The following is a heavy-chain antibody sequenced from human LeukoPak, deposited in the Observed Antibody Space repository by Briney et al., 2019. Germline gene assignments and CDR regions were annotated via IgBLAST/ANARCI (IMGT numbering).Heavy chain of an antibody. V-gene: IGHV3-21*01. CDR1: GFTFSSYS. Sequence: GSLRLSCAASGFTFSSYSMNWVRQAPGKGLEWVSSISSSSSYIYYADSVKGRFTISRDNAKNSLYLQMNSLRAEDTAVYYCARSKGETTYDSSGYYSFDYWGQGTLVTVSS. D-gene: IGHD3-22*01. CDR3: ARSKGETTYDSSGYYSFDY. CDR2: ISSSSSYI. J-gene: IGHJ4*02.